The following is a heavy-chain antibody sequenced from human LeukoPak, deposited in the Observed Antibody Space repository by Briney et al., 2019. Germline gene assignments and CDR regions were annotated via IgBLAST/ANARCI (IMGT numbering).Heavy chain of an antibody. CDR2: IYPGDSDT. CDR3: ARLSLLRNSFDP. Sequence: GESLKISCKGSGYSFTSYWIGWGRQLPGKGLEWMGIIYPGDSDTRYRPSSQGQVTISADKSISTAYLLWSSLKASETAMYYCARLSLLRNSFDPWGQGTLVTVSS. V-gene: IGHV5-51*01. CDR1: GYSFTSYW. J-gene: IGHJ5*02.